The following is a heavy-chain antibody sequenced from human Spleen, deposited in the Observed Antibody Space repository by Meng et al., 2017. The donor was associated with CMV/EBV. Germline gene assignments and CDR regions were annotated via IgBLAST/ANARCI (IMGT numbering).Heavy chain of an antibody. CDR2: LYPGDSDP. D-gene: IGHD1-1*01. J-gene: IGHJ4*02. CDR1: RYRFSSYW. V-gene: IGHV5-51*01. Sequence: KVSCKGSRYRFSSYWIGWVRQLPGKGLEWMGVLYPGDSDPIYSPSLQGQVTISADTSISTAYLQWSSLRASDTGIYYCARERGRTFDYWGQGTLVTVSS. CDR3: ARERGRTFDY.